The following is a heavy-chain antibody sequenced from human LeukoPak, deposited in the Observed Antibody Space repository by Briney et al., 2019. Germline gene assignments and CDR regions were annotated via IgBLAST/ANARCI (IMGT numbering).Heavy chain of an antibody. CDR1: GFTFSRFW. Sequence: GGSLRLSCSASGFTFSRFWMSWVRQAPGKGLEYVALIKQGGSEIYHMDSVKGRFTISRDNAKNSLFLQMDSLRAEDTAVYYCARDSRFCTSYNCHGDAFDIWGQGTMVTVTS. D-gene: IGHD1-1*01. CDR2: IKQGGSEI. V-gene: IGHV3-7*01. CDR3: ARDSRFCTSYNCHGDAFDI. J-gene: IGHJ3*02.